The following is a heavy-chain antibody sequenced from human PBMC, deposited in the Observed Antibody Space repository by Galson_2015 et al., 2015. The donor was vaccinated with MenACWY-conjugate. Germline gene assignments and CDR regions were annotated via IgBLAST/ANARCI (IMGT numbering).Heavy chain of an antibody. CDR3: ARPLRELRLEPDY. CDR2: IKQDGREK. J-gene: IGHJ4*02. Sequence: SLRLSCAASGFIFSDYWMTWVRQAPGKGLEWVANIKQDGREKYYVDSVKGRFSISRDNARKSLYLQMNSLRDDDTAVYYCARPLRELRLEPDYWGQGTLVTVSS. D-gene: IGHD3-10*01. V-gene: IGHV3-7*05. CDR1: GFIFSDYW.